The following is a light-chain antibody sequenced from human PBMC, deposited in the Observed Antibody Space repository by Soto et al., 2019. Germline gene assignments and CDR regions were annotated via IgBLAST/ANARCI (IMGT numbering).Light chain of an antibody. CDR2: DVS. CDR3: SSYTSSSTLEV. J-gene: IGLJ1*01. CDR1: SSDVGGYNY. Sequence: QSALTQPASVSGSPGQSITISCTGTSSDVGGYNYVSWYQQHPGKAPKLMIYDVSNRPSGVSNRFSGPKSGNTASLTISGRQAEDEADYYCSSYTSSSTLEVFGTWTKLTVL. V-gene: IGLV2-14*01.